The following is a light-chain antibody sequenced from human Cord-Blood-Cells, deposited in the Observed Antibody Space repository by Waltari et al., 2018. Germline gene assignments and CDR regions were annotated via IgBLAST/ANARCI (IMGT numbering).Light chain of an antibody. Sequence: QSALTQPASVSGSPGQSITISCTGTSSDIGSYNLVSCYQQHPGKAPKLMLYAGSKRPSGVSNRFSGSKSGNTASLTISGLQAEDEADYYCCSYAGSSTWVFGGGTKLTVL. CDR1: SSDIGSYNL. CDR3: CSYAGSSTWV. V-gene: IGLV2-23*01. CDR2: AGS. J-gene: IGLJ3*02.